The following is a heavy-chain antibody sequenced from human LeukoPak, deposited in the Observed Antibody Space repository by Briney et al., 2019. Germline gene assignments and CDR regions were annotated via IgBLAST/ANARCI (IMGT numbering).Heavy chain of an antibody. CDR3: ARDYYDSSGYYYGSEFFDY. J-gene: IGHJ4*02. CDR1: GYTLTSYG. Sequence: ASVTVSCKASGYTLTSYGISWVRQAPRQGLEWMGWTCAYNGNTNYAQKLQGRVTMTTDTSTSTAYMELRSLRSDDTDVYYCARDYYDSSGYYYGSEFFDYWGQGTLVTVSS. CDR2: TCAYNGNT. D-gene: IGHD3-22*01. V-gene: IGHV1-18*01.